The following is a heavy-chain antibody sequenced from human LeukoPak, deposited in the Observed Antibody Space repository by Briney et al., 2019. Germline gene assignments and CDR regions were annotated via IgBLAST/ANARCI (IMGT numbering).Heavy chain of an antibody. D-gene: IGHD6-19*01. V-gene: IGHV7-4-1*02. CDR2: INTNTENP. Sequence: ASVKVSCKASGYTFTTYAVNWVRQAPGQGLEWMGCINTNTENPTYVQGFTGRFVFSLDTSVSTAYLQISSLKSEDTAVYYCARGNRKIAVDIWGQGTLVTVSS. CDR3: ARGNRKIAVDI. J-gene: IGHJ4*02. CDR1: GYTFTTYA.